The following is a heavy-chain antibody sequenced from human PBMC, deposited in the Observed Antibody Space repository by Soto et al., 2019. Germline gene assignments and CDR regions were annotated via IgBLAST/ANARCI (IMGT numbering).Heavy chain of an antibody. CDR2: MYQSGTT. CDR3: ARDWYRDGYKGGYFDY. V-gene: IGHV4-38-2*02. D-gene: IGHD1-26*01. Sequence: SETLSLTXTVSGFSISSGYYWGWVRQPPGKGLEWIGSMYQSGTTYYNPSLKSRVTISINTSKNQFSLKLTSVTAADTAVYYCARDWYRDGYKGGYFDYWGQGTLVTVSS. J-gene: IGHJ4*02. CDR1: GFSISSGYY.